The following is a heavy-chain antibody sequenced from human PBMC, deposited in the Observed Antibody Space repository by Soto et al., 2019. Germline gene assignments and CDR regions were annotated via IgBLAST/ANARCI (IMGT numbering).Heavy chain of an antibody. V-gene: IGHV3-7*02. J-gene: IGHJ4*02. CDR3: ATRPPGERYFGVLDF. D-gene: IGHD3-3*01. Sequence: HPGGSLRLSCAVSGITFSDYWMTWVRQAPGKGLEWLANIKRDGSVKYYVDSVKGRFTISRDNTKNSLYLQMNNLRAEDTAIYYCATRPPGERYFGVLDFWSQGTLVTVSS. CDR1: GITFSDYW. CDR2: IKRDGSVK.